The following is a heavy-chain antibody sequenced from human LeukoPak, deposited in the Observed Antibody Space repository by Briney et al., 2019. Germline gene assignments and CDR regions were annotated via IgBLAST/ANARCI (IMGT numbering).Heavy chain of an antibody. V-gene: IGHV4-39*07. Sequence: PSETLSLTCTVAGGSISSSSYYWGWIRQPPGKGLEWIGSIYYSGSTYYNPSLKSRVTISVDTSKNQFSLKLSSVTAADTAVYYCARGYSSSSPRSDYYYYMDVWGKGTTVTVSS. CDR3: ARGYSSSSPRSDYYYYMDV. CDR1: GGSISSSSYY. CDR2: IYYSGST. D-gene: IGHD6-6*01. J-gene: IGHJ6*03.